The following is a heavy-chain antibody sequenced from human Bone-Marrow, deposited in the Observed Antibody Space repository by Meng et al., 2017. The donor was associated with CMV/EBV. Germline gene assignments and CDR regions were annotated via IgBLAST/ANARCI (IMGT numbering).Heavy chain of an antibody. V-gene: IGHV3-74*01. CDR2: INTDGMST. CDR1: AFSFSSYY. J-gene: IGHJ6*01. Sequence: GGSLRLACAVSAFSFSSYYTHWVRQPPGKGLVWVSRINTDGMSTTYADSVKGRFTISRDNAKNTLYLQMSSLRAEDTAVYYCARVDYYDRSGYYNYYYYGMDVWGQGTTVTVSS. D-gene: IGHD3-22*01. CDR3: ARVDYYDRSGYYNYYYYGMDV.